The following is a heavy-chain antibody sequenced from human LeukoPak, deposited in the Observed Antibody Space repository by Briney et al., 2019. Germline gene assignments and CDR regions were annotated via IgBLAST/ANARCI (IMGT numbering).Heavy chain of an antibody. V-gene: IGHV3-30*04. J-gene: IGHJ4*02. CDR2: ISYDGSKK. Sequence: GGSLRLSCAASGFTFSSFAMHWVRQAPGRGLEWVTLISYDGSKKYYADSVKGRFTISRDNSKDTLFLQMNSLRSEDTAVYYCARDRGMTTNSFDYWGQGTLVTVSS. D-gene: IGHD4-11*01. CDR3: ARDRGMTTNSFDY. CDR1: GFTFSSFA.